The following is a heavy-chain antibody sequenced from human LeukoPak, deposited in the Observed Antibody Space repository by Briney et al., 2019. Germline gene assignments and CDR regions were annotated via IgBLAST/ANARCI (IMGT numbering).Heavy chain of an antibody. CDR1: GGSIGSSSYY. CDR3: ARLTGSAI. Sequence: PSETLSLTCTVSGGSIGSSSYYWGWIRQPPGKGLEWIGSIYYSGSTYYNPSLKSRVTISVDTSKNQFSLKLSSVTAADTAVYYCARLTGSAIWGQGTMVTVSS. V-gene: IGHV4-39*01. CDR2: IYYSGST. J-gene: IGHJ3*02. D-gene: IGHD3-10*01.